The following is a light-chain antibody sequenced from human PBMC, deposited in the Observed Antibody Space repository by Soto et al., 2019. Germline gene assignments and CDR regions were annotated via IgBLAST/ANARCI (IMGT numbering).Light chain of an antibody. J-gene: IGKJ1*01. V-gene: IGKV3-20*01. CDR2: GVS. CDR3: QQYGTSRTWT. Sequence: EILLTQSPGPPSFSPGGTATLSCRASRSISNSFLAWYQHKPGQAPRLLIYGVSSRATGIPDRFSGSGSGTDFALTISRLEPEDFAVYYCQQYGTSRTWTFGQGTKVDIK. CDR1: RSISNSF.